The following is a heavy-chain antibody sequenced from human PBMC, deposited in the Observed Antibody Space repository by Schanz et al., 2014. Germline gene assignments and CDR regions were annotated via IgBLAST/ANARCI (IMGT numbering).Heavy chain of an antibody. CDR1: GFTFSDYY. CDR3: ARFLARYQYYGVDV. Sequence: PGGSLRLSCAASGFTFSDYYMAWIRQAPGKGLEWVSHISGSSIHKNYADSVKGRFSISRDNGETSVYLQINSLRVEDTAVYYCARFLARYQYYGVDVWGPGTTVTVSS. V-gene: IGHV3-11*03. D-gene: IGHD3-3*01. CDR2: ISGSSIHK. J-gene: IGHJ6*02.